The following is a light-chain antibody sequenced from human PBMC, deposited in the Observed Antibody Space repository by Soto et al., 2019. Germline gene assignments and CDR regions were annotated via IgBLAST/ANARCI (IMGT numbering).Light chain of an antibody. CDR1: QDISHY. CDR2: GAS. CDR3: QQYNNLPLI. V-gene: IGKV1-33*01. J-gene: IGKJ4*01. Sequence: DIQMTQSPSSLSASVGDRVTITCQASQDISHYLNWYQQKPGKAPKLLIYGASNLETGVPSRFSGSGSGTDFTFTIISLQPEDIATYYCQQYNNLPLIFGGGTKVEIK.